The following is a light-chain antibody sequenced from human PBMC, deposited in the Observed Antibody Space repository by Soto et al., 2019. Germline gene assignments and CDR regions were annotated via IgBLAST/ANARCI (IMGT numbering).Light chain of an antibody. J-gene: IGLJ3*02. CDR1: ALPKQY. CDR3: QSADSSGTYPEV. V-gene: IGLV3-25*03. Sequence: SYELTQPPSVSVSPGQTARITCSGDALPKQYAYWYQQKPGQAPVLVIYKDSERPSGIPERFSGSSSGTTVTSTISGVQAEDEADYYCQSADSSGTYPEVFGGGTKLTVL. CDR2: KDS.